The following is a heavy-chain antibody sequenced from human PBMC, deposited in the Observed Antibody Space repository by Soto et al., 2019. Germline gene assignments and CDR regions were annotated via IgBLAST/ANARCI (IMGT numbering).Heavy chain of an antibody. J-gene: IGHJ3*02. V-gene: IGHV3-30*14. Sequence: QVQLVESGGGVVQPGRSLRLSCAASGFTFSSYAMHWVRRAPGKGLEWEAVISYDGRNNYYADSVKGRFTISRDNYKNTRYRQMNRLIAEDMAVYYCAGDKMYAVVPYACDICGRGTMVTVSS. CDR2: ISYDGRNN. D-gene: IGHD2-15*01. CDR3: AGDKMYAVVPYACDI. CDR1: GFTFSSYA.